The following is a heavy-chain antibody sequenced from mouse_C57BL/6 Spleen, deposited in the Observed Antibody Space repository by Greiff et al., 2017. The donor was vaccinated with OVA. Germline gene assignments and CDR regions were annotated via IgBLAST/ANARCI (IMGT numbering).Heavy chain of an antibody. V-gene: IGHV14-4*01. CDR3: TTPITTVVATDY. Sequence: DVKLQESGAELVRPGASVKLSCTASGFNIKDDYMHWVKQRPEQGLEWIGWIDPENGDTEYASKFQGKATITADTSSNTAYLQLSSLTSEDTAVYYCTTPITTVVATDYWGQGTTLTVSS. J-gene: IGHJ2*01. D-gene: IGHD1-1*01. CDR2: IDPENGDT. CDR1: GFNIKDDY.